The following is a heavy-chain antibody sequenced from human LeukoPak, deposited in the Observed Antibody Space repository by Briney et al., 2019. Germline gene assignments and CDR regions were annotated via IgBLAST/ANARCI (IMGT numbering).Heavy chain of an antibody. Sequence: GGSLRLSCAASGFTFSSYGMHWVRQAPGKGLEWVAFIWHDGSNKYHADSVKGRFTISRDNSKNTLYLQMNSLRAEDTAVYYCANGFAVAGHFEYWGQGTLVTVSS. CDR1: GFTFSSYG. CDR3: ANGFAVAGHFEY. V-gene: IGHV3-30*02. D-gene: IGHD6-19*01. J-gene: IGHJ4*02. CDR2: IWHDGSNK.